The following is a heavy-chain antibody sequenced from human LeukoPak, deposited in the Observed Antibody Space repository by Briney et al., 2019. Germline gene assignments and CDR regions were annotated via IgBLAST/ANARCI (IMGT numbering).Heavy chain of an antibody. CDR2: ISYDGSNK. V-gene: IGHV3-30*04. CDR1: GFTFSSYA. Sequence: PGRSLRLSCAASGFTFSSYAIHWVRQAPGKGLEWVAVISYDGSNKYYADSVKGRFTISRDNSKNTLYLQMNSLRAEDTAVYYCARGSVIDWIVVVPAALDYWGQGTLVTVSS. CDR3: ARGSVIDWIVVVPAALDY. D-gene: IGHD2-2*01. J-gene: IGHJ4*02.